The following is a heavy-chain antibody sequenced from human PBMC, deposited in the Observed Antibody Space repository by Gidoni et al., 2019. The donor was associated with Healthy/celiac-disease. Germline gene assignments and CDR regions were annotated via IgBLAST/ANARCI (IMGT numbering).Heavy chain of an antibody. CDR1: GYTFTSYY. CDR2: INPSGGST. Sequence: QVQLVQSGAEVKKPGASVKVSCKASGYTFTSYYMHWVRQAPGQGLEWMGIINPSGGSTSYAQKFQGRVTMTRDTSTSTVYMELSSLRSEDTAVYYCARDSLTSMVRGVIDYWGQGTLVTVSS. V-gene: IGHV1-46*01. J-gene: IGHJ4*02. D-gene: IGHD3-10*01. CDR3: ARDSLTSMVRGVIDY.